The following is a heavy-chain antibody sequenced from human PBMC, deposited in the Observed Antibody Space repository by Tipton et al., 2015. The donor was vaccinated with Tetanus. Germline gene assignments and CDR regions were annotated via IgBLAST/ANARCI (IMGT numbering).Heavy chain of an antibody. D-gene: IGHD5-12*01. V-gene: IGHV1-69*01. CDR2: IFPQYGTA. J-gene: IGHJ4*02. Sequence: QVQLVQSGAEVKKPGSSVRVSCKTSGGTFRSYAISWVRQARGQGPEWMGGIFPQYGTANYAPEFQGRVTLTADESTGTAYMELSSLRSEDTAVYYCARTFAGGHADYWGQGTLVTVSS. CDR1: GGTFRSYA. CDR3: ARTFAGGHADY.